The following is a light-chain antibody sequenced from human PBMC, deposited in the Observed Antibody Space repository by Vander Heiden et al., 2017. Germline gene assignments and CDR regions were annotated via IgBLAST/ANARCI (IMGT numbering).Light chain of an antibody. V-gene: IGKV3-20*01. CDR2: GAT. Sequence: ETFFTQSPGTLSLSPGERATLSCRASQSVSSTFVAWYRQKPDQATSLLNDGATSRAAGVPDRCSSSGAGTDFTLTITRLEPDDIALYYCQQFGSSPLTFGQGTRLDIK. CDR3: QQFGSSPLT. CDR1: QSVSSTF. J-gene: IGKJ5*01.